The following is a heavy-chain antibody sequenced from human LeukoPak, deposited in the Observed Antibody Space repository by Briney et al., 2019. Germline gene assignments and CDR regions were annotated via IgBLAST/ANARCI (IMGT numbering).Heavy chain of an antibody. D-gene: IGHD3-22*01. J-gene: IGHJ4*02. Sequence: GGSLRLSCAASGFTVSSNYMSWVRQAPGKGLEWVSVIYSGGSTYYADSVRGRFTISRDNSKNTLYLQMGSLRAEDMAVYYCARVESGGNYYDSSGYGYYWGQGTLVTVSS. CDR2: IYSGGST. CDR1: GFTVSSNY. V-gene: IGHV3-66*01. CDR3: ARVESGGNYYDSSGYGYY.